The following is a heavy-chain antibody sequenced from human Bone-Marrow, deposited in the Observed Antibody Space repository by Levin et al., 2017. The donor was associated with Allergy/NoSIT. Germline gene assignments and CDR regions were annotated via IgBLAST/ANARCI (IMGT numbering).Heavy chain of an antibody. Sequence: PGGSLRLSCATSGFFFSTYAMNWVRQAPGKGLEWVSAISGSGGNTYYADSVKGRFTTSRDNSKDTLFLQLNSLRAEDTAIYYCAKDISESVVQGYFDHWGQGALVTVSS. CDR3: AKDISESVVQGYFDH. V-gene: IGHV3-23*01. D-gene: IGHD3-16*02. CDR1: GFFFSTYA. J-gene: IGHJ4*02. CDR2: ISGSGGNT.